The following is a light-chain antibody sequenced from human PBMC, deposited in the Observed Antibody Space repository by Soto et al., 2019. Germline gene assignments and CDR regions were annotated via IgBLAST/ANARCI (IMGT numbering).Light chain of an antibody. CDR1: SIDICSYNR. V-gene: IGLV2-18*03. Sequence: QSVLTQPDSVSGAPGQAITISCTGTSIDICSYNRVSWYQQPPGTASKLVIYEVNNRPSGLPDRCSGSKAGKTASLTTSRLQAEDEADYYCTSFTTTSTAVFGTGTTVTVL. J-gene: IGLJ1*01. CDR2: EVN. CDR3: TSFTTTSTAV.